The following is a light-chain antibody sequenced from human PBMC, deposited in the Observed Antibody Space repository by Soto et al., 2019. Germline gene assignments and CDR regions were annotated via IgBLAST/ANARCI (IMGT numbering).Light chain of an antibody. Sequence: EIVLTQSPGTLSLSPGERAALSCRASQSVSRNFLAWYQQKPGQAPRLLIYGASNRAAGIPDRFSGSGSEKDFTLTITRLELEDFAVYYCHQYGSCPATFGQGTKVDIK. CDR1: QSVSRNF. CDR2: GAS. CDR3: HQYGSCPAT. J-gene: IGKJ1*01. V-gene: IGKV3-20*01.